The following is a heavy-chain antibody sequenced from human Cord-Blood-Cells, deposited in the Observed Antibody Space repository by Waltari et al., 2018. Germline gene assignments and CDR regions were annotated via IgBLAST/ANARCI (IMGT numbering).Heavy chain of an antibody. CDR2: ISYDGSNK. V-gene: IGHV3-30*18. Sequence: QVQLVESGGGVVQPGRSLRLSCAASGFTFSSYGMHWVRQAPGKGLGVVAVISYDGSNKYYADSVKGRFTISRDNSKNTLYLQMNSLRAEDTAVYYCAKAFWPNSNYWFDPWGQGTLVTVSS. CDR3: AKAFWPNSNYWFDP. CDR1: GFTFSSYG. D-gene: IGHD4-4*01. J-gene: IGHJ5*02.